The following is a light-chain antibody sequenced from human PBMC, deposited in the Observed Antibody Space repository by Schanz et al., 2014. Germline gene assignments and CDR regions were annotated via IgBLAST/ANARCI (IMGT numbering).Light chain of an antibody. CDR2: DAS. V-gene: IGKV1-5*01. J-gene: IGKJ5*01. Sequence: DIQMTQSPSTLSASVGDRVTLTCRASQSISTLLAWYQQKPGKAPKLLIYDASSLESGVPSRFSGSGSGTEFTLTISSLQPDDFATYYCQQYNSYSITFGQGTRLDIK. CDR1: QSISTL. CDR3: QQYNSYSIT.